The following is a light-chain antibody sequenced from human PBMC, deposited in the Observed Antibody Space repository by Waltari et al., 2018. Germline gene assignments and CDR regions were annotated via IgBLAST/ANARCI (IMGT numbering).Light chain of an antibody. CDR3: QALGSNRWV. CDR2: QDL. CDR1: ILGRKY. V-gene: IGLV3-1*01. Sequence: SSELTQPPSVSVSPGPTASITCSGDILGRKYASWYQHKPGQSPLLVLYQDLNRPSGIPGRVSDSESGNTATLTISGTQAMDDADYYCQALGSNRWVFGGGTKLTVL. J-gene: IGLJ3*02.